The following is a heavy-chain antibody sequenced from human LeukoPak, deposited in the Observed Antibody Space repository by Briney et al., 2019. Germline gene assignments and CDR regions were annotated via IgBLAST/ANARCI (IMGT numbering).Heavy chain of an antibody. J-gene: IGHJ4*02. V-gene: IGHV3-64*01. CDR3: ARVNSYGLYYFDY. D-gene: IGHD5-18*01. Sequence: GGSLRLSCAASGFTFSSYAMHWVRQAPGKGLEYVSAISSNGGSTYYANSVKGRFTISRDNAKNSLYLQMNSLRAEDTAVYYCARVNSYGLYYFDYWGQGTLVTVSS. CDR2: ISSNGGST. CDR1: GFTFSSYA.